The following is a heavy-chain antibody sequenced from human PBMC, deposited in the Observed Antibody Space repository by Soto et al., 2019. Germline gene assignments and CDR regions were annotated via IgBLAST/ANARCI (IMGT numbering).Heavy chain of an antibody. CDR1: GFTFSSYS. J-gene: IGHJ6*02. Sequence: GGSLRLSCAACGFTFSSYSMNWVRQAPGKGLEWVSSISSSSSYIYYADSVKGRFTISRDNAKNSLYLQMNSLRAEDTAVYYCAREGDFLPAPIGYYGMDVWGQGTTVTVSS. D-gene: IGHD2-2*01. CDR3: AREGDFLPAPIGYYGMDV. CDR2: ISSSSSYI. V-gene: IGHV3-21*01.